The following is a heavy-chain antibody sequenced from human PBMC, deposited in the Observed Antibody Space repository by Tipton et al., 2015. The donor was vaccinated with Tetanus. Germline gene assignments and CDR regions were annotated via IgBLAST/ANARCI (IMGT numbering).Heavy chain of an antibody. D-gene: IGHD6-19*01. J-gene: IGHJ4*02. Sequence: QSGPEVKKPGASVKVSCKASGYTFTSYDINWVRQATGQGLEWMGWMNPNSGNTGYAQKFQGRVTMTRNTSISTAYMELSSLRSEDTAVYYCARGRYAVAGFHYWGQGTLVTVSS. CDR1: GYTFTSYD. V-gene: IGHV1-8*01. CDR3: ARGRYAVAGFHY. CDR2: MNPNSGNT.